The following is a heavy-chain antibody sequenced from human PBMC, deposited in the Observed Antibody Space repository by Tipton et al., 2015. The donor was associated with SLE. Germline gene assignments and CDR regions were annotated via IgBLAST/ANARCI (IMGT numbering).Heavy chain of an antibody. CDR3: ARPRTVVTPGGSDWYFDL. CDR2: INHSGST. D-gene: IGHD4-23*01. CDR1: GGSFSGYY. Sequence: TLSLTCAVYGGSFSGYYWSWIRQPPGKGLEWIGEINHSGSTNYNPSLKSRVTISVDTSKNQFSLKLSSVTAADTAVYYCARPRTVVTPGGSDWYFDLWGRGTLVTVSS. V-gene: IGHV4-34*01. J-gene: IGHJ2*01.